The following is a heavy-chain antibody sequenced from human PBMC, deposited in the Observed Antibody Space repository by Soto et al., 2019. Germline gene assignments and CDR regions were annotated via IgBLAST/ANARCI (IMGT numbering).Heavy chain of an antibody. CDR3: AREESSSSWYYFDY. J-gene: IGHJ4*02. CDR2: ISAYNGNT. D-gene: IGHD6-13*01. CDR1: GYTFTSYG. V-gene: IGHV1-18*01. Sequence: GASVKVSCKASGYTFTSYGISWVRQAPGQGLEWMGWISAYNGNTNYAQKLQGRVTMTTDTSTSTAYMELRSLRSDDTAVYYCAREESSSSWYYFDYWGQGTLVTVSS.